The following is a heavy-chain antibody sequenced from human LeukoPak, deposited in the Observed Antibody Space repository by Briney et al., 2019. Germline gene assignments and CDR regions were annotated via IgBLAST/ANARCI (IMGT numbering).Heavy chain of an antibody. D-gene: IGHD3-10*01. CDR1: GYTFTSYG. V-gene: IGHV7-4-1*02. J-gene: IGHJ4*02. CDR2: INTNTGNP. Sequence: ASVKVSCKASGYTFTSYGISWVRQAPGQGLEWMGWINTNTGNPTYAQGFTGRFVFSLDTSVSTAYLQISSLKAEDTAVYYCARNSNYYGSGAWGEWGQGTLVTVSS. CDR3: ARNSNYYGSGAWGE.